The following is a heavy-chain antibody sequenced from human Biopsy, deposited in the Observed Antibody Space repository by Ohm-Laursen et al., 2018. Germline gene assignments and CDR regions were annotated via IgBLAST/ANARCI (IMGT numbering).Heavy chain of an antibody. CDR2: IYHTGST. V-gene: IGHV4-31*03. J-gene: IGHJ4*02. D-gene: IGHD5-12*01. Sequence: TLSLNCTVSGDSISSGGNYWSWIRQFPGKGLEWIAYIYHTGSTYYNPSLKSRLSIAIDTSKNQFSVSLRSVTAADTAVYYCARADMVTTIVDYWGQGTLVTVSS. CDR1: GDSISSGGNY. CDR3: ARADMVTTIVDY.